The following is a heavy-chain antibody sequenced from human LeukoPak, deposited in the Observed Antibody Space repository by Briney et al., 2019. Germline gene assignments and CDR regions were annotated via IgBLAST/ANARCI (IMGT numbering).Heavy chain of an antibody. CDR2: ISSSGSTI. D-gene: IGHD3-16*02. J-gene: IGHJ4*02. CDR1: GFTFSSYA. CDR3: VRDYRACFDY. Sequence: GGSLRLSCAASGFTFSSYAMSWIRQAPGKGLEWVSYISSSGSTIYYADSVKGRFTISRDNAKNSLYLQMNSLRAEDTAVYYCVRDYRACFDYWGQGTLVTVSS. V-gene: IGHV3-11*01.